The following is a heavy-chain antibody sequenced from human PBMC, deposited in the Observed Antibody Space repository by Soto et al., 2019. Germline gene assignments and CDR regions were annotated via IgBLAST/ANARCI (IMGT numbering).Heavy chain of an antibody. J-gene: IGHJ6*02. Sequence: ASVKVSCKASGYTFTSYAMHWVRQAPGQRLEWMGWINAGNGNTKYSQKFQGRVTITRDTSASTAYMELSSLRSEDTAVYYCASSYSGYGWTYYYGMDVWGQGTTVPVSS. CDR3: ASSYSGYGWTYYYGMDV. CDR1: GYTFTSYA. D-gene: IGHD5-12*01. V-gene: IGHV1-3*01. CDR2: INAGNGNT.